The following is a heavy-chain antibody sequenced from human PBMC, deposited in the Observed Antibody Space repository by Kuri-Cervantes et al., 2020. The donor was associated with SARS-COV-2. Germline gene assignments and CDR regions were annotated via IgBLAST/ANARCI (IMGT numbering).Heavy chain of an antibody. Sequence: GGSLRLSCAASGFTFSSYGMHWFRQAPGKGLEWVAVIWYDGSNKYYADSVKGRFTISRDNSKNTLYLQMNSLRAEDTAVYYCARCSGITGTDFYYYYGMDVWGQGTTVTVSS. CDR2: IWYDGSNK. CDR1: GFTFSSYG. V-gene: IGHV3-33*01. D-gene: IGHD1-7*01. CDR3: ARCSGITGTDFYYYYGMDV. J-gene: IGHJ6*02.